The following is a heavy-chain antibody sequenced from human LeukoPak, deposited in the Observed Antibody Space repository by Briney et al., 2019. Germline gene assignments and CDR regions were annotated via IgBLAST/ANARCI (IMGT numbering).Heavy chain of an antibody. Sequence: SETLSLTCTVSGGSISRYYWSWIRQPSGKGLEGIGRIYTSGSTNYNPSLKSRVTMSVDTSKNQFSLKLSSVTAADTAVYYCARGRAAILYWYFDLWGRGTLVTVSS. J-gene: IGHJ2*01. CDR1: GGSISRYY. CDR3: ARGRAAILYWYFDL. V-gene: IGHV4-4*07. CDR2: IYTSGST. D-gene: IGHD2-2*01.